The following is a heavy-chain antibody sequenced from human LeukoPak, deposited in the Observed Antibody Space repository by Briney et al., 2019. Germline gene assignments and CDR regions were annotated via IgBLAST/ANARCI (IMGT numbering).Heavy chain of an antibody. D-gene: IGHD3-9*01. V-gene: IGHV3-23*01. CDR2: ISGSGGST. CDR3: AKDAYYDILTGYSYYFDY. CDR1: GFTVSSNY. J-gene: IGHJ4*02. Sequence: GGSLRLSCAASGFTVSSNYMSWVRQAPGKGLEWVSAISGSGGSTYYADSVKGRFTISRDNSKNTLYLQMNSLRAEDTAVYYCAKDAYYDILTGYSYYFDYWGQGTLVTVSS.